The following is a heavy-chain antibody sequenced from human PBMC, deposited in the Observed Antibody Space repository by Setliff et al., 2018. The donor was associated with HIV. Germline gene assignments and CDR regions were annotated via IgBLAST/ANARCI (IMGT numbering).Heavy chain of an antibody. J-gene: IGHJ4*02. CDR1: GGSISSSSYY. Sequence: CTVSGGSISSSSYYWGWIRQPPGKGLEWIGSIYYSGSTYYNPSLKSRVTISVDTSKNQFSLKLSSVTAADTAVYYCARHLTTVTTSQLDYWGQGTLVTVSS. V-gene: IGHV4-39*01. CDR3: ARHLTTVTTSQLDY. CDR2: IYYSGST. D-gene: IGHD4-17*01.